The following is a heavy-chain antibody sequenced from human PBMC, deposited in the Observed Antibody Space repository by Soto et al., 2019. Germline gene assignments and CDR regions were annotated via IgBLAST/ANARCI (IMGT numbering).Heavy chain of an antibody. V-gene: IGHV1-69*06. J-gene: IGHJ4*02. CDR1: GGTFSSYA. CDR3: ARDLTNYYDSSGYYALDY. CDR2: IIPIFGTA. D-gene: IGHD3-22*01. Sequence: SVKVSCKASGGTFSSYAISWVRQAPGQGLEWMGGIIPIFGTANYAQKFQGRVTITADKSTGTAYMELSSLRSEDTAVYYCARDLTNYYDSSGYYALDYWGQGTLVTVSS.